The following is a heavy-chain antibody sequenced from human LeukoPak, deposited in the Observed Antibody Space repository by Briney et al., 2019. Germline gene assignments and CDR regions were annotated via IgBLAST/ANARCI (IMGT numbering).Heavy chain of an antibody. D-gene: IGHD2-2*01. CDR3: ARGGGCSSTTCYEFDS. CDR2: IYTSGNT. Sequence: SETLFLTCTVSDGSISTYYWSWIRQSAGKGLEWIGRIYTSGNTNYNPSLKSRVTISVDKSKNQFSLKLSSVTAADTAVYYCARGGGCSSTTCYEFDSWGQGTLVTVSS. V-gene: IGHV4-4*07. J-gene: IGHJ4*02. CDR1: DGSISTYY.